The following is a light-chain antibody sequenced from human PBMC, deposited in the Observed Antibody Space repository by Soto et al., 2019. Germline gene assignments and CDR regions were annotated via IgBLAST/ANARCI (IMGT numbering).Light chain of an antibody. CDR3: QSYDSSLSGWV. J-gene: IGLJ3*02. V-gene: IGLV1-40*01. CDR2: GNI. Sequence: QSVLTQPPSVSGAPGQRVTISCTGSSSNIGAGYDVQWYQQLPGTAPKLLIYGNINRPSGVPGRFSGSKSGTSASLAIPGLQSEDEADYHCQSYDSSLSGWVFGGGTKVTVL. CDR1: SSNIGAGYD.